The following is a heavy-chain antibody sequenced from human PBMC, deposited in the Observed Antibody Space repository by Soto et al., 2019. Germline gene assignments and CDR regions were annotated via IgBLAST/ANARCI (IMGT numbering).Heavy chain of an antibody. CDR3: ATQEVGGSYVYTFDP. CDR2: IYYSGST. Sequence: SETLSLTCTVSGGSISSSSYYWGWIRQPPGKGLEWIGSIYYSGSTYYNPSLKSRVTISVGTSKNQFSLKLSSVTAADTAVYYCATQEVGGSYVYTFDPWGQGTLVTVSS. V-gene: IGHV4-39*01. J-gene: IGHJ5*02. CDR1: GGSISSSSYY. D-gene: IGHD1-26*01.